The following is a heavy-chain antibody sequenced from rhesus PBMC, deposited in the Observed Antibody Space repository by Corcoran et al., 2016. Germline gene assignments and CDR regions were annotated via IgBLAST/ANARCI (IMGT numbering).Heavy chain of an antibody. CDR3: ARNGVITNFDC. Sequence: QVQLQESGPGLVKPSETLALTCAVSGGSISSNYWSWIRQPPGKGLERNGRIYGSGESTDYNPSLKSRVTISTDTSKNQFSLKLSSVTAADTAVYYCARNGVITNFDCWGQGGLVTVSS. CDR1: GGSISSNY. V-gene: IGHV4-160*01. J-gene: IGHJ4*01. CDR2: IYGSGEST. D-gene: IGHD1-26*01.